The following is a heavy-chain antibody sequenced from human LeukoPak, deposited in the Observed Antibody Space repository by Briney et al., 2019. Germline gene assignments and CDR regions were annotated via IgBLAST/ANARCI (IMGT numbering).Heavy chain of an antibody. CDR1: GYTFTGYY. CDR2: INPNSGGT. Sequence: ASVKVSCKAFGYTFTGYYMHWVRQAPGQGLEWMGWINPNSGGTNYAQKFQGWVTMTRDTSISTAYMELSSLRSDDTAVYYCARGTTVTSTSYYYYYYMDVWGKGTTVTISS. V-gene: IGHV1-2*04. D-gene: IGHD4-17*01. J-gene: IGHJ6*03. CDR3: ARGTTVTSTSYYYYYYMDV.